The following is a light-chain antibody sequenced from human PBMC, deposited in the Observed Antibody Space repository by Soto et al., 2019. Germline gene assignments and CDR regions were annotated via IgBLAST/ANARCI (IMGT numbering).Light chain of an antibody. V-gene: IGKV3-20*01. CDR2: GAS. Sequence: EIVLTQSPGTLSLSPGERATLSCRASQSVSSSYLAWYQQKPGQAPRLLIYGASSRATVIPDRFSGSGSGTDFTLTISRMEPEDGAMYSCQQYGSSLFTFGPGTKVDIK. CDR1: QSVSSSY. J-gene: IGKJ3*01. CDR3: QQYGSSLFT.